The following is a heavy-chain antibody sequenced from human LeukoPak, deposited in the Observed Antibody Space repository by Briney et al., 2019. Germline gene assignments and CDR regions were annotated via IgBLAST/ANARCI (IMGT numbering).Heavy chain of an antibody. CDR2: IYHSGST. J-gene: IGHJ5*02. CDR3: ARHGITGRLPLNNWFXX. V-gene: IGHV4-38-2*01. Sequence: SETLSLTCAVSGYSISSGYYWGWIRQPPGKGLEWIGSIYHSGSTYYNPSLKSRVTISVDTSKNQFSLKLSSVTAADTAVYYRARHGITGRLPLNNWFXXWGXGTLVT. D-gene: IGHD3-10*01. CDR1: GYSISSGYY.